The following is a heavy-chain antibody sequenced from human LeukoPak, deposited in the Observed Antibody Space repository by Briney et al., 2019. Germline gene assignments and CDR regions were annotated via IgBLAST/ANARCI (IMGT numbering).Heavy chain of an antibody. V-gene: IGHV3-21*01. Sequence: TGGSLRLSCAASGFTFSSYSMNWVRQAPGKGLEGVSSISSSSSYIYYADSVKGRFTISRDNAKNSLYLQMNSLRAEDTAVYYCARARFLEWLLDYWGQGTLVTVSS. D-gene: IGHD3-3*01. J-gene: IGHJ4*02. CDR1: GFTFSSYS. CDR2: ISSSSSYI. CDR3: ARARFLEWLLDY.